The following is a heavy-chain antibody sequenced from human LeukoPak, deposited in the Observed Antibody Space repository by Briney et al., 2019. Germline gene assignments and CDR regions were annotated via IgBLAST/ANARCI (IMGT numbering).Heavy chain of an antibody. CDR1: GFTFSNYA. Sequence: GGSLRLSCAASGFTFSNYAMHWVRQAPGKGLEYVSGISSKGYNTYYANSVKGRFTISRDKSKNTLYLQMGSLRAEDMAVYYCARDLNYGSGSDYNGLEYWGQGTLVTVSS. CDR2: ISSKGYNT. J-gene: IGHJ4*02. V-gene: IGHV3-64*01. D-gene: IGHD3-10*01. CDR3: ARDLNYGSGSDYNGLEY.